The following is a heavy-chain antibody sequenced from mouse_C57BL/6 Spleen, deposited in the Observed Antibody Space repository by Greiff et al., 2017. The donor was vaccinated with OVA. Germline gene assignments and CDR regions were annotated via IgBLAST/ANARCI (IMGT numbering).Heavy chain of an antibody. CDR3: AIWIYGNYVYFDV. J-gene: IGHJ1*03. V-gene: IGHV1-72*01. D-gene: IGHD2-1*01. Sequence: QVQLQQPGAELVKPGASVKLSCKASGYTFTSYWMHWVKQRPGRGLEWIGRIDPNSGGTKYNEKFKSKATLTVDKPSSTAYMQLISLTSEDSAVYYCAIWIYGNYVYFDVWGTGTTVTVSS. CDR1: GYTFTSYW. CDR2: IDPNSGGT.